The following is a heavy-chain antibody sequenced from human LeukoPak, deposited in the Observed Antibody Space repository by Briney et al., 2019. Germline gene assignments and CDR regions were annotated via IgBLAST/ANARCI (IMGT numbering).Heavy chain of an antibody. V-gene: IGHV1-2*02. J-gene: IGHJ6*02. Sequence: ASVKVSCKASGYTFTGYYMHWVRQAPGQRLEWMGWINPNSGGTNYAQKFQGRVTMTRDTSISTAYMELSRLRSDDTAVYYCASYRVTYYYYGMDVWGQGTTVTVSS. D-gene: IGHD3-16*02. CDR2: INPNSGGT. CDR3: ASYRVTYYYYGMDV. CDR1: GYTFTGYY.